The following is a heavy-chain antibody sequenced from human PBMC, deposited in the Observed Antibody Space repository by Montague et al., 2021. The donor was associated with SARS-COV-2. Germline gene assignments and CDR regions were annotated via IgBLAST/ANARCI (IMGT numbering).Heavy chain of an antibody. V-gene: IGHV4-39*01. CDR3: ARQGNSGNLIDY. Sequence: SETLSLTCTVSGASISRSSYYWGWIRQPPGKGLEWIGNIYYSGNTHYNPSPKSRVTISVDTSKNQFSLTLSSVTAADTAIYYCARQGNSGNLIDYWGQGTLVTVSS. D-gene: IGHD3-10*01. CDR2: IYYSGNT. J-gene: IGHJ4*02. CDR1: GASISRSSYY.